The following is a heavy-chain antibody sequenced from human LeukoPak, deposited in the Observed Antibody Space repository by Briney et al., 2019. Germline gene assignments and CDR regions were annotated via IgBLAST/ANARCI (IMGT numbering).Heavy chain of an antibody. V-gene: IGHV3-48*04. D-gene: IGHD7-27*01. J-gene: IGHJ3*02. CDR3: ARGTGDLYAFDI. CDR2: ISSSSSTI. CDR1: GFTFSSYS. Sequence: GGSLRLSFAASGFTFSSYSMNWVRQAPGKGLEWVSYISSSSSTIYYADSVKGRFTISRDNAKNSLYLQMNSLRAEDTAVYYCARGTGDLYAFDIWGQGTMVTVSS.